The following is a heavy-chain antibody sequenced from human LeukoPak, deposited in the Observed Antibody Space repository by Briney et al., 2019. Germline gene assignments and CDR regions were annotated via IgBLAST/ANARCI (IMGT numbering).Heavy chain of an antibody. Sequence: GESLKISCQGSGSSFTSYWIGWVRQMPGKGLEWMGIIYPGDSDTRYSPSFQGQVTISADKSISTAYLQWSSLKASDTAMYYCARLTMVRGVTITGAYYWGQGTLVTVSS. CDR3: ARLTMVRGVTITGAYY. J-gene: IGHJ4*02. D-gene: IGHD3-10*01. V-gene: IGHV5-51*01. CDR2: IYPGDSDT. CDR1: GSSFTSYW.